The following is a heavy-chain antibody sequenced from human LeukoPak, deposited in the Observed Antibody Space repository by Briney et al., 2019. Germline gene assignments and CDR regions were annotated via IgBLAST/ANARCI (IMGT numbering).Heavy chain of an antibody. D-gene: IGHD6-13*01. V-gene: IGHV3-33*06. CDR1: GFTFSSYG. J-gene: IGHJ4*02. Sequence: PGGSLRLSCAASGFTFSSYGMHWVRQAPGKGLEWVAAIWYDGSNKYYADSVKGRFTISRDNSKNTLYLQMNSLRAEDTAVYYCAKTGSSSHVFDYWGQGTLVTVSS. CDR2: IWYDGSNK. CDR3: AKTGSSSHVFDY.